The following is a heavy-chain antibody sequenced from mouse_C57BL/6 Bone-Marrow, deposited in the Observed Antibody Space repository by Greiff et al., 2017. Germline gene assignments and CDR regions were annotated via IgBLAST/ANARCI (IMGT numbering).Heavy chain of an antibody. CDR2: IYPRDGST. J-gene: IGHJ1*03. V-gene: IGHV1-85*01. CDR3: ARLEVDGSSRNWYFDV. Sequence: QVQLQQSGPELVKPGASVKLSCKASGYTFTSYDINWVKQRPGQGLEWIGWIYPRDGSTKYNEKFKGKATLTVDTSSSTAYMELHSLTSEDSAVYFWARLEVDGSSRNWYFDVWGTGTTVTVSS. D-gene: IGHD1-1*01. CDR1: GYTFTSYD.